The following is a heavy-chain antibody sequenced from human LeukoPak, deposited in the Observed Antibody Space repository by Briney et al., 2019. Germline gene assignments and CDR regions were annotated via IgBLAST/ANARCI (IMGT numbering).Heavy chain of an antibody. J-gene: IGHJ4*02. Sequence: GGSLRLSCAASGFTFSSYWMHWVRQAPGKGLVWVSRINTDGSSTSYADSVKGRFTISRDNAKNTLYLQMNGLRAEDTAVYYCARENWNSTYYFDYWGQGTLVTVSS. V-gene: IGHV3-74*01. CDR1: GFTFSSYW. D-gene: IGHD1-7*01. CDR3: ARENWNSTYYFDY. CDR2: INTDGSST.